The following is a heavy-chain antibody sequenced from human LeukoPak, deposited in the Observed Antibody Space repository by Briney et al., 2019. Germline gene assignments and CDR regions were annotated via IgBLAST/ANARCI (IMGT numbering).Heavy chain of an antibody. CDR3: ARDLGPYGDYVGYFDY. CDR2: ISAYNGNT. V-gene: IGHV1-18*01. CDR1: GYTFISYG. Sequence: ASVKVSCKASGYTFISYGISWVRQAPGQGLEWMGWISAYNGNTNYAQKLQGRVSMTTDTSRSTAYMELRSLRSDDTAVYYCARDLGPYGDYVGYFDYWGQGTLVTVPS. D-gene: IGHD4-17*01. J-gene: IGHJ4*02.